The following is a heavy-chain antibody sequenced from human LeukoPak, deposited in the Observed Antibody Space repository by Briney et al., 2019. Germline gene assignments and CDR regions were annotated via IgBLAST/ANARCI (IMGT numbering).Heavy chain of an antibody. Sequence: ASVKVSCKASGYTFTGYYMHWVRQAPGQGLEWMGWINPNSGGTNYAQKFQGRVTMTRDTSISTAYMELSRLRSDDTAVYYCASSRVRGVISYMDVWGKGTTVTVSS. CDR1: GYTFTGYY. D-gene: IGHD3-10*01. CDR3: ASSRVRGVISYMDV. V-gene: IGHV1-2*02. CDR2: INPNSGGT. J-gene: IGHJ6*03.